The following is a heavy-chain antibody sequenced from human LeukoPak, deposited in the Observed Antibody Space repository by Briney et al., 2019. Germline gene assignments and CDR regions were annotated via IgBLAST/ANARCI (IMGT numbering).Heavy chain of an antibody. V-gene: IGHV3-49*04. CDR2: IRSKAYGGTT. Sequence: GGSLRLSCTASGFTFGDYAMSWVRQAPGKGLEWGGFIRSKAYGGTTEYAASVKGRFTISREDSNSVAYVQMNSLITEDTAVYYCTARRGGSRLDYWGQGTLVTVSS. D-gene: IGHD1-26*01. CDR3: TARRGGSRLDY. CDR1: GFTFGDYA. J-gene: IGHJ4*02.